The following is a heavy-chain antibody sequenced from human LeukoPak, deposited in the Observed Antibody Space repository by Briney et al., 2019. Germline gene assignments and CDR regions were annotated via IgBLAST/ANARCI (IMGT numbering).Heavy chain of an antibody. V-gene: IGHV7-4-1*02. Sequence: GASVKVSCKASGYTFTSYAMNWVRQAPGQGLEWMGWINTNTGNPTYAQGFTGRFVFSLDTSVSTAYLQISSLKAEDTAVYYCASRNPSSGWYYFDYWGQGTLVTVSS. CDR1: GYTFTSYA. CDR3: ASRNPSSGWYYFDY. J-gene: IGHJ4*02. D-gene: IGHD6-19*01. CDR2: INTNTGNP.